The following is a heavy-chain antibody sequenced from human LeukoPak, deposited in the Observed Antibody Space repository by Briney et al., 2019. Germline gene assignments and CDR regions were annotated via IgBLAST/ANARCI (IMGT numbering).Heavy chain of an antibody. D-gene: IGHD3-9*01. Sequence: GASVKVSCKSSGYTFTSYGISWVRQARGKGLEWMGCISAYNGNSNYAQKLQGRLIMTTDTSTSTAYMELRSLRSDDTAVYYCARDVGPRSLRYFDDTNDYWGQGTLVTVSS. V-gene: IGHV1-18*01. CDR3: ARDVGPRSLRYFDDTNDY. J-gene: IGHJ4*02. CDR2: ISAYNGNS. CDR1: GYTFTSYG.